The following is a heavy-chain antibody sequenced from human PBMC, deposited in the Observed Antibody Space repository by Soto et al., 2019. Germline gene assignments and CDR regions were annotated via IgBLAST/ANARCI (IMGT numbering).Heavy chain of an antibody. CDR2: ISSNGFNT. J-gene: IGHJ4*01. CDR1: GLNRDSPYSHG. D-gene: IGHD2-8*01. Sequence: GGSLRLSCTASGLNRDSPYSHGLTWVRQSPGLRPEWVSTISSNGFNTHYAESVQGRFTISKDASRNTVHLHMNSLRADDTATYFCVSWVSAHFDYWGHGTPVTVSS. CDR3: VSWVSAHFDY. V-gene: IGHV3-23*01.